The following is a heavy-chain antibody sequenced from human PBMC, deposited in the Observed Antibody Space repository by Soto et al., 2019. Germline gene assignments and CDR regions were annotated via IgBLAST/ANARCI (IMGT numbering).Heavy chain of an antibody. CDR2: INHSGST. V-gene: IGHV4-34*01. Sequence: QVQLQQWGAGLLKPSETLSLTCAVYGGSFSGYYWSWIRQPPGKGLEWIGEINHSGSTNYNPSLKSRVTISVDTSKNQFSLKLSSGTAADTAVYYCARGLRIFGVVIRPNYFDYWGQGTLVTVSS. J-gene: IGHJ4*02. CDR3: ARGLRIFGVVIRPNYFDY. CDR1: GGSFSGYY. D-gene: IGHD3-3*01.